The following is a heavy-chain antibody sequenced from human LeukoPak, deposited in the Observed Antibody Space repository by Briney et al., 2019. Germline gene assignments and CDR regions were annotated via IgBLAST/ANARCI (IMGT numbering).Heavy chain of an antibody. CDR3: ARFSLYDNSGYYSWLFDF. CDR2: IQQDGSAK. D-gene: IGHD3-22*01. V-gene: IGHV3-7*01. J-gene: IGHJ4*02. Sequence: HTGGSLRLSCAASGFTFSTSWMSWVRQAPGKGLEWVANIQQDGSAKYYVDSVKGRFTISRDNAKNSLYLQMNSLRAEDTAVYYCARFSLYDNSGYYSWLFDFWGQGTLVTVSS. CDR1: GFTFSTSW.